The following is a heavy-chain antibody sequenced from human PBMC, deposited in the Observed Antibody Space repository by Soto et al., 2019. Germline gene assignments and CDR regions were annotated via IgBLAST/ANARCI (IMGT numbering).Heavy chain of an antibody. Sequence: PSETLSLTCAVYGGSFSGYYWGWIRQPPGKGPEWIGEINHSGSTNYNPSLKSRVTISVDTSKNQFSLKLSSVTAADTAVYYCARRAERDVVVPAAPGIKFDPWGQGTLVTVSS. J-gene: IGHJ5*02. CDR1: GGSFSGYY. CDR2: INHSGST. CDR3: ARRAERDVVVPAAPGIKFDP. V-gene: IGHV4-34*01. D-gene: IGHD2-2*01.